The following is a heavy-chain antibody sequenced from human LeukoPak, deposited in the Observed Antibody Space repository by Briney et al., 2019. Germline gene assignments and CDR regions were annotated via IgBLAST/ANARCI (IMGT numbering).Heavy chain of an antibody. Sequence: GGSLRLSCAASGFTFSSYGMHWVRQAPGKGLQWVALISHDGSNKYYADSVRGRFTISRDNSKNTLYLQMNSLRAEDTAVYYCARDSIATDVLYFDYWGQGTLVTVSS. D-gene: IGHD6-6*01. CDR3: ARDSIATDVLYFDY. CDR2: ISHDGSNK. V-gene: IGHV3-30*03. J-gene: IGHJ4*02. CDR1: GFTFSSYG.